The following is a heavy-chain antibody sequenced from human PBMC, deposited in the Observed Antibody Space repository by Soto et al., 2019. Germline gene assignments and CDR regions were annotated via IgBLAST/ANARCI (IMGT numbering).Heavy chain of an antibody. Sequence: ASVKVSCKASGYTFTGYYMHWVRQAPGQGLEWMGWINPNSGGTNYAQKFQGWVTMTRDTSISTAYMELSRLRSDDTAVYYCARDRSSGWRTYYYYYGMDVWGQGTTVTVS. CDR2: INPNSGGT. D-gene: IGHD6-19*01. CDR1: GYTFTGYY. CDR3: ARDRSSGWRTYYYYYGMDV. J-gene: IGHJ6*02. V-gene: IGHV1-2*04.